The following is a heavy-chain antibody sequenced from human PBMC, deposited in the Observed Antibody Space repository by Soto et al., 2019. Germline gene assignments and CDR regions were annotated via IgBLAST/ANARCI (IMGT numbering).Heavy chain of an antibody. J-gene: IGHJ4*02. CDR1: GYTFTSYY. D-gene: IGHD2-2*01. CDR3: ARDIVVVPAAANENWGYYFDY. CDR2: INPSGGST. Sequence: QVQLVQSGAEVKKPGASVKVSCKASGYTFTSYYMHWVRQAPGQGLEWMGIINPSGGSTSYAQKFQGRVTMTRDTSTSTVYMELSSLRSEDTAVYYCARDIVVVPAAANENWGYYFDYWGQGTLVTVSS. V-gene: IGHV1-46*03.